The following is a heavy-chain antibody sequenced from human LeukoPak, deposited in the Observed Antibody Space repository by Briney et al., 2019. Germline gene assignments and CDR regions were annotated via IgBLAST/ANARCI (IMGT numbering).Heavy chain of an antibody. CDR1: GFTVSSNY. J-gene: IGHJ4*02. D-gene: IGHD4-11*01. CDR3: ANLGQTDYSYFDY. CDR2: ISGSGGST. V-gene: IGHV3-23*01. Sequence: GGSLRLSCAASGFTVSSNYMSWVRQAPGKGLEWVSAISGSGGSTYYADSVKGRFTISRDNSKNTLYLQMNSLRAEDTAVYYCANLGQTDYSYFDYWGQGTLVTVSS.